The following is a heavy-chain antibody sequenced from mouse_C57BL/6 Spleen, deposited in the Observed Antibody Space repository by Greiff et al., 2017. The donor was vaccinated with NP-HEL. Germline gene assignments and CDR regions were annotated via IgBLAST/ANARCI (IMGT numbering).Heavy chain of an antibody. CDR1: GYTFTSYW. V-gene: IGHV1-55*01. CDR3: ARDYGSSYGPWFAY. Sequence: QVQLQQPGAELVKPGASVKMSCKASGYTFTSYWITLVKPRPEQGLEWIGDIYPGSGSTNYNEKFKSKATLTVDTSSSTAYMQLSSLTSEDSAVYYCARDYGSSYGPWFAYWGKGTLVTVSA. D-gene: IGHD1-1*01. J-gene: IGHJ3*01. CDR2: IYPGSGST.